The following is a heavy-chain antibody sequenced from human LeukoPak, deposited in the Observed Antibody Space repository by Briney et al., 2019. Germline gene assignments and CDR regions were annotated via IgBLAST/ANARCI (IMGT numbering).Heavy chain of an antibody. D-gene: IGHD3-9*01. CDR3: ARDDGRYFDRLGHDAFDI. Sequence: SVEVSCKASGGTFSTYAISWVRQAPGQGLEWMGGIIPIFGTSNYAQKFQGRVTITADESTSTAYMELSSLRSEDTAVYYCARDDGRYFDRLGHDAFDIWGQGTLVTVSS. V-gene: IGHV1-69*13. J-gene: IGHJ3*02. CDR1: GGTFSTYA. CDR2: IIPIFGTS.